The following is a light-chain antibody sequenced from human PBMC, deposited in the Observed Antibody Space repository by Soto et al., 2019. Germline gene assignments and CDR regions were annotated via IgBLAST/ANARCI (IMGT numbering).Light chain of an antibody. CDR3: HQYGTSPWT. CDR2: GTS. J-gene: IGKJ1*01. V-gene: IGKV3-20*01. Sequence: EIVLTQSPGTLSLSPGVRATLSCRASQSVNSIYLAWYQQKPGQAPSLLIYGTSSRATGLPDRFSGSGSGTDSTLTISRLEPEDFAVYYCHQYGTSPWTFGQGTKVEIK. CDR1: QSVNSIY.